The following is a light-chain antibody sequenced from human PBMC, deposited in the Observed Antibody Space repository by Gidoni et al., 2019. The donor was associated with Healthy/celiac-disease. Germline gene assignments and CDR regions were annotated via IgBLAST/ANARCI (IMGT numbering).Light chain of an antibody. CDR2: DAS. V-gene: IGKV3-11*01. CDR3: QRLSG. CDR1: QSVGSY. Sequence: DIVLTQSPATLSLSPGERATLSCRASQSVGSYLAWYQQKPGQAPRLLIYDASSRATGIPARFSGSGSGTDFTLTISGLDPDDFAVYDSQRLSGFGPGTKVDIK. J-gene: IGKJ3*01.